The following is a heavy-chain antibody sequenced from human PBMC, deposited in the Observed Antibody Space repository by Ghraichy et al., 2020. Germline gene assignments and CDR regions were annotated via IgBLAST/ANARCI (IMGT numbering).Heavy chain of an antibody. CDR1: GFTFSSYS. Sequence: GGSLRLSCAASGFTFSSYSMNWVRQAPGKGLEWVSSISSSSSYIYYADSVKGRFTISRDNAKNSLYLQMNSLRAEGTAVYYCAPIAAAGKDDYWGQGTLVTVSS. V-gene: IGHV3-21*01. J-gene: IGHJ4*02. CDR3: APIAAAGKDDY. D-gene: IGHD6-13*01. CDR2: ISSSSSYI.